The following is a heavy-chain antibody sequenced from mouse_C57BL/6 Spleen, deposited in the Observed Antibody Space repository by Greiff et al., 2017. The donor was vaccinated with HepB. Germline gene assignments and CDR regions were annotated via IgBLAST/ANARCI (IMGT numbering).Heavy chain of an antibody. D-gene: IGHD1-1*01. CDR3: GRILGEGTTGGYWYFDV. CDR1: GYSFTDYN. CDR2: INPNYGTT. J-gene: IGHJ1*03. Sequence: VHVKQSGPELVKPGASVKISCKASGYSFTDYNMNWVKQSNGKSLEWIGVINPNYGTTSYNQKFKGKATLTVDQSSSTAYMQLNSLKSEDSAVYYCGRILGEGTTGGYWYFDVWGTGTTVTVSS. V-gene: IGHV1-39*01.